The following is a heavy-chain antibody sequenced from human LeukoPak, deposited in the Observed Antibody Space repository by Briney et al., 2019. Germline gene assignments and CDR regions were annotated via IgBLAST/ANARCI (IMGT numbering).Heavy chain of an antibody. CDR2: IYPGDSDT. J-gene: IGHJ5*02. D-gene: IGHD5-12*01. CDR3: ARLGSGYDPYLNWFDP. V-gene: IGHV5-51*01. Sequence: GESLKISCKGSGYSFTSYWIGWVRQLPGKGLEWMGIIYPGDSDTRYSPSFQGQVTISADKSISTAYLQWSSLKASDTAMYYCARLGSGYDPYLNWFDPWGQGTLVTVSS. CDR1: GYSFTSYW.